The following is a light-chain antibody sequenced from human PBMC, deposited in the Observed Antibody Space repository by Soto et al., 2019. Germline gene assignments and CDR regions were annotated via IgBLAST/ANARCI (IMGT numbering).Light chain of an antibody. CDR3: QTWGSGTVV. CDR1: SGHSSYA. Sequence: QPVLTQSPSASASLGASVKLTCTLSSGHSSYAIAWHQQQPEKGPRYFMKLNSDGSHSKGDGIPDRFSGSSSGAERYLTISSLQSEDEADYYCQTWGSGTVVFCGGTKVTVL. J-gene: IGLJ2*01. CDR2: LNSDGSH. V-gene: IGLV4-69*01.